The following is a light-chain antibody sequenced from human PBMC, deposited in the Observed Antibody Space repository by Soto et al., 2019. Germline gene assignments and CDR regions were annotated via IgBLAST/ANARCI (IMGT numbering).Light chain of an antibody. V-gene: IGKV3-20*01. J-gene: IGKJ2*01. CDR2: DAI. Sequence: EMVLTQSPGTLSLSPGERATLSCRASQSVARNLLAWFQQRPGQPPRLLIYDAIGRATGIPDRFRGSGSATDFTRTINRLEPEDIAVYYCPQYASSPLTFGQGTKLEIK. CDR3: PQYASSPLT. CDR1: QSVARNL.